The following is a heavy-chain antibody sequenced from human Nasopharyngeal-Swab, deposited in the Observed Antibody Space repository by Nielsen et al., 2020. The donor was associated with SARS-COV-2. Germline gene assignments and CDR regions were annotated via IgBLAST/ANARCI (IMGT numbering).Heavy chain of an antibody. D-gene: IGHD5-24*01. V-gene: IGHV3-23*01. CDR3: AKGYGGAPTNCFDP. J-gene: IGHJ5*02. Sequence: WIRQPPGKGLEWVSAISGDGRSTYYADSVKGRFTTSRDTAKNTLYLEMNNLRAEDTALYYCAKGYGGAPTNCFDPWGQGALVTVSS. CDR2: ISGDGRST.